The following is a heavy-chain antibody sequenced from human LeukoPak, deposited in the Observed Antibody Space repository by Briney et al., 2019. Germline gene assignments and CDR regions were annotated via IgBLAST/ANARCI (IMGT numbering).Heavy chain of an antibody. Sequence: SETLSLTCTVSGGSISSYYWSWIRQPAGKGLEWIGRIYTSGSTSYNPSLKSRVTMSVDTSKNQFSLKLSSVTAADTAVYYCARDRYYGSGSYYNHCYGMDVWGQGTTVTVSS. CDR3: ARDRYYGSGSYYNHCYGMDV. CDR2: IYTSGST. J-gene: IGHJ6*02. CDR1: GGSISSYY. D-gene: IGHD3-10*01. V-gene: IGHV4-4*07.